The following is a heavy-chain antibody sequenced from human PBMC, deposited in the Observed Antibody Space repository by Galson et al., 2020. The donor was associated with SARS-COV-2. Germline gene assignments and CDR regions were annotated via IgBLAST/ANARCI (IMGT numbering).Heavy chain of an antibody. V-gene: IGHV3-33*01. CDR2: IWYDGSNK. CDR1: GFTFSSYG. Sequence: GESLKISCAASGFTFSSYGMHWVRQAPGKGLEWVAVIWYDGSNKYYADSVKGRFTISRDNSKNTLYLQMNSLRAEDTAVYYCARDVGGWYXXDXXGQGTLVTVSS. D-gene: IGHD6-19*01. J-gene: IGHJ4*02. CDR3: ARDVGGWYXXDX.